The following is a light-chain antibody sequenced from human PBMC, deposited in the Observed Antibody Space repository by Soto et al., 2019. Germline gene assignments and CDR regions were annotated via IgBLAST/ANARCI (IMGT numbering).Light chain of an antibody. V-gene: IGKV3-11*01. CDR1: QSVSRS. CDR2: DAS. Sequence: EIVLTQSPATLSLSPGQRATLSCRASQSVSRSLAWYQQKPGQAPRLLIYDASNRASGIPARFSGSGSGTDFTLTISSLETEDFAVYDCQQRSNWPRTFGQGTKVESK. CDR3: QQRSNWPRT. J-gene: IGKJ1*01.